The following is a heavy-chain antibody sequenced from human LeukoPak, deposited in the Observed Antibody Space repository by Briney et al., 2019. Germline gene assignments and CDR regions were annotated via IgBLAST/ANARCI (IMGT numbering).Heavy chain of an antibody. CDR1: GFTFSSYA. D-gene: IGHD3-22*01. CDR3: ARDRRAEKYYYDSSGYYGTDY. V-gene: IGHV3-30-3*01. CDR2: ISYDGSNK. Sequence: PGGSLRLSCAASGFTFSSYAMHWVRQAPGKGLEWVAVISYDGSNKYYADSVKGRFTISRDNSKNTLYLQMNSLRAEDTAVYYCARDRRAEKYYYDSSGYYGTDYWGQGTLVTVSS. J-gene: IGHJ4*02.